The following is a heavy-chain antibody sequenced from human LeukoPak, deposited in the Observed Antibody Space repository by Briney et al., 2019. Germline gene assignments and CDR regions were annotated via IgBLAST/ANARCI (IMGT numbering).Heavy chain of an antibody. CDR2: INHSGST. CDR3: ARLVLAAVRRVIITYYYYYMDV. V-gene: IGHV4-34*01. D-gene: IGHD3-10*01. CDR1: GGSFSGYY. Sequence: SETLSLTCAVYGGSFSGYYWSWLRQPPGKGLEWIGEINHSGSTNYNPSLKSRVTISVDTSKNQFSLKLSSVTAADTAVYYCARLVLAAVRRVIITYYYYYMDVWGKGTTVTISS. J-gene: IGHJ6*03.